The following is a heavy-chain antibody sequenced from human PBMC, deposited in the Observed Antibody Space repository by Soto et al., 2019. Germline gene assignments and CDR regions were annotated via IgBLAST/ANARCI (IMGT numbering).Heavy chain of an antibody. J-gene: IGHJ6*02. Sequence: SETLSLTCSVSGVSISRSNWWTWVRQAPGKGLEWIGDMYPSGSTTYNPSLQSRVTISVDSSKNQFSLKLSSVTAADTAVYYCARDRKTTVVTPYYYYGMDVWGQGTTVTVSS. CDR3: ARDRKTTVVTPYYYYGMDV. D-gene: IGHD4-17*01. CDR2: MYPSGST. CDR1: GVSISRSNW. V-gene: IGHV4-4*02.